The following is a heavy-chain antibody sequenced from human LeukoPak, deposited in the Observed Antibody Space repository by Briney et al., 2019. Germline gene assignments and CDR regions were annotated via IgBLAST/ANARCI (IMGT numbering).Heavy chain of an antibody. J-gene: IGHJ3*02. CDR3: AREKPASVTTDAFDI. V-gene: IGHV1-2*02. Sequence: ASVKVSCKASGYTFTGYYMHWVRQAPGQGLEWIGWINPNSGGTNYAQKFQGRVTMTRDTSISTAYMELSRLRSDDTAVYYCAREKPASVTTDAFDIWGQGTMVTVSS. CDR2: INPNSGGT. D-gene: IGHD1-1*01. CDR1: GYTFTGYY.